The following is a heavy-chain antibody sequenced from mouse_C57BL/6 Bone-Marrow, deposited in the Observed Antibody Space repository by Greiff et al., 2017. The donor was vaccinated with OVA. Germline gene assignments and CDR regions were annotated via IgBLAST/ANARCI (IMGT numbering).Heavy chain of an antibody. CDR1: GYTFTSYW. D-gene: IGHD1-1*01. Sequence: VQLKESGTVLARPGASVKMSCKTSGYTFTSYWMHWVKQRHGQGLEWIGAIYPGNSDTSYNQKFKGKAKLTAGTSASTAYMELSSLPHADSSVFYCTRTCYGSSFAYWGQGTTLTVSS. CDR2: IYPGNSDT. J-gene: IGHJ2*01. V-gene: IGHV1-5*01. CDR3: TRTCYGSSFAY.